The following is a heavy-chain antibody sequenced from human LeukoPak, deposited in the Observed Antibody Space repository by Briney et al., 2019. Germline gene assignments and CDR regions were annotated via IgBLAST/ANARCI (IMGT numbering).Heavy chain of an antibody. V-gene: IGHV3-53*01. CDR3: ARGIAARLGYAFDI. Sequence: PGGSLRLSCAASGFTVSSNHMSWVRQAPGKGLEWVSVIYSGGSTYYADSVKGRFTISRDNSKNTLYLQMNSLRAEDTAVYYCARGIAARLGYAFDIWGQGTMVTVSS. CDR2: IYSGGST. J-gene: IGHJ3*02. D-gene: IGHD6-6*01. CDR1: GFTVSSNH.